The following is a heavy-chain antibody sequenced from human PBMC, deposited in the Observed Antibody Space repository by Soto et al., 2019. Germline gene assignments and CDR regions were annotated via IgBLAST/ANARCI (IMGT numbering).Heavy chain of an antibody. Sequence: SETLSLTCTVSGGSVSSGSYYWSWIRQPPGKGLEWIGYIYYSGSTNYNPSLKSRVTISVDTSKNQFSLKLSCVTAADTAVYYCARDLTYYYGSGSPRRAYGMDVWGQGTTVTVSS. CDR3: ARDLTYYYGSGSPRRAYGMDV. V-gene: IGHV4-61*01. CDR1: GGSVSSGSYY. J-gene: IGHJ6*02. D-gene: IGHD3-10*01. CDR2: IYYSGST.